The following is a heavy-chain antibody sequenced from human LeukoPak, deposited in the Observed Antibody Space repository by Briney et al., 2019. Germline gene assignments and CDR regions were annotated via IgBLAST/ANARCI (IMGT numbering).Heavy chain of an antibody. CDR3: ARDKEAS. Sequence: GGSLRLSCAASGFTFSSYGMHWVRQAPGKGLEWVAVISYDGSNKYYADSVKGRFTISRDNSKNTLYLQMNSLRAEDTAVYYCARDKEASWGQGTLVTVSS. J-gene: IGHJ4*02. CDR1: GFTFSSYG. V-gene: IGHV3-30*03. CDR2: ISYDGSNK.